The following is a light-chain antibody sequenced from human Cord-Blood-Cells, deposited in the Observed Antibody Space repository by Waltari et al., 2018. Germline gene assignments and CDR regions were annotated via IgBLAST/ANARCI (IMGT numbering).Light chain of an antibody. J-gene: IGKJ4*01. CDR2: CAS. CDR1: QSVSSRY. CDR3: QQYGSSPPLT. V-gene: IGKV3-20*01. Sequence: DIVLTQSPGPLPFFPAERAPLPSRASQSVSSRYLTRYQQKPGQAPRLLIYCASSRAPCIPDRFSGSGSGTDFTLTISRLEPEDFAGYYCQQYGSSPPLTFGGGTKVEIK.